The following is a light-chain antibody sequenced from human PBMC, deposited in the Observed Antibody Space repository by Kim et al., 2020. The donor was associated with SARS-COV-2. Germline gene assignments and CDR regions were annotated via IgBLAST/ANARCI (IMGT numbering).Light chain of an antibody. Sequence: VSPGQTASITCTGDKLEDKYACWYQQKPGQPPVLVIYQDNKRPSGIPERFSGSNSGNTATLTISGTHAMDEADYYCQAWDSSTYVFGTGTKVTVL. V-gene: IGLV3-1*01. J-gene: IGLJ1*01. CDR3: QAWDSSTYV. CDR2: QDN. CDR1: KLEDKY.